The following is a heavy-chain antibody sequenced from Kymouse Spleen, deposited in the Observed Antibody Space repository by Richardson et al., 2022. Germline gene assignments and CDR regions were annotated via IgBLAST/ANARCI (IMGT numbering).Heavy chain of an antibody. CDR3: ARPLAYCGGDCYPYAFDI. D-gene: IGHD2-21*02. Sequence: QVQLVESGGGVVQPGRSLRLSCAASGFTFSSYGMHWVRQAPGKGLEWVAVIWYDGSNKYYADSVKGRFTISRDNSKNTLYLQMNSLRAEDTAVYYCARPLAYCGGDCYPYAFDIWGQGTMVTVSS. V-gene: IGHV3-33*01. CDR1: GFTFSSYG. CDR2: IWYDGSNK. J-gene: IGHJ3*02.